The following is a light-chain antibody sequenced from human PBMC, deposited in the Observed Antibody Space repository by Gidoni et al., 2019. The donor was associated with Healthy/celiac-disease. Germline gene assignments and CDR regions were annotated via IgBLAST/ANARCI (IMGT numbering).Light chain of an antibody. V-gene: IGKV1-33*01. Sequence: DILLTQSPSSLSASVAARVTITCQASQDISNYLNWYQQKPGKAPKRLIYDASNLETGVPSRFSGSGSGTDFTFTISSLQPEDIATYYCQQYDNPLITFXPXTKVDIK. CDR1: QDISNY. CDR3: QQYDNPLIT. J-gene: IGKJ3*01. CDR2: DAS.